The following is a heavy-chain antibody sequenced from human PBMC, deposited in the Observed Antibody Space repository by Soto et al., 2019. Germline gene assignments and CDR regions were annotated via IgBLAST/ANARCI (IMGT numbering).Heavy chain of an antibody. CDR2: IGADNGDT. CDR3: ARDWKGAGGFDP. D-gene: IGHD1-1*01. J-gene: IGHJ5*02. V-gene: IGHV1-18*01. Sequence: QVQLVQSGAEVKKPGASVKVSCKASGYTFSTYGFSWVRQAPGQGLEWMGWIGADNGDTNYAQNFQGRVTMTTDTSTTTSYLERRSLTSDDTAVYFCARDWKGAGGFDPWGQGTLVTVSS. CDR1: GYTFSTYG.